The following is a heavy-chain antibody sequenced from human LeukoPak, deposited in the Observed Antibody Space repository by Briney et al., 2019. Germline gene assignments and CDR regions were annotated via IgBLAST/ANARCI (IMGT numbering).Heavy chain of an antibody. CDR2: INHSGST. J-gene: IGHJ6*02. V-gene: IGHV4-34*01. CDR1: GGSFSGYY. D-gene: IGHD3-3*01. CDR3: ATDYDFWSGYPSYGMDV. Sequence: NSTETLSLTCAVYGGSFSGYYWSWIRQPPGKGLEWIGEINHSGSTNYNPSLKSRVTISVDTSKNQFSLKLSSVTAADTAVYYCATDYDFWSGYPSYGMDVWGQGPRSPSP.